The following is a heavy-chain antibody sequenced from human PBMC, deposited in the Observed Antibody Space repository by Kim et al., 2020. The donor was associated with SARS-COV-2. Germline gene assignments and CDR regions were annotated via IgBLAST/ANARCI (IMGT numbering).Heavy chain of an antibody. CDR2: MNPNSGNT. CDR1: GYTFTSYD. CDR3: ARGRRIKGYCTGGVCYDFDY. Sequence: ASVKVSCKASGYTFTSYDINWVRQATGQGLEWMGWMNPNSGNTGYAQKFQGRVTMTRNTSISTAYMELSSLRSEDTAVYYCARGRRIKGYCTGGVCYDFDYWAREPWSPSPQ. V-gene: IGHV1-8*01. D-gene: IGHD2-8*02. J-gene: IGHJ4*02.